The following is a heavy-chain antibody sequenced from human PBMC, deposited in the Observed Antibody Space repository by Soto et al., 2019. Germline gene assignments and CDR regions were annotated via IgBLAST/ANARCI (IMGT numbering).Heavy chain of an antibody. V-gene: IGHV3-64D*08. Sequence: GGSLRLSCSASGFTFSSYAMHWVRQAPGKGLEYVSAISSNGGSTYYADSVKGRFTISRDNSKNTLYLQMSSLRAEDTAVYYCVKGLLHCSSTSCYALFDYWGQGTLVTVSS. CDR2: ISSNGGST. J-gene: IGHJ4*02. CDR1: GFTFSSYA. D-gene: IGHD2-2*01. CDR3: VKGLLHCSSTSCYALFDY.